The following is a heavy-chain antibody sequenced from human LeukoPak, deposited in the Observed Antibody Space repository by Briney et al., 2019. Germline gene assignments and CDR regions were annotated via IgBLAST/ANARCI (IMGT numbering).Heavy chain of an antibody. Sequence: NPGGSLRLSCAASGFTFSSYSMNWVRQAPGKGLEWVSSISSSSSYIYYADSVKGRFTISRDNAKNSLYLQMNSLRAEDTAVYYCASSDGSEPDYFDYWGQGTLVTVSS. D-gene: IGHD3-10*01. CDR3: ASSDGSEPDYFDY. J-gene: IGHJ4*02. CDR1: GFTFSSYS. CDR2: ISSSSSYI. V-gene: IGHV3-21*01.